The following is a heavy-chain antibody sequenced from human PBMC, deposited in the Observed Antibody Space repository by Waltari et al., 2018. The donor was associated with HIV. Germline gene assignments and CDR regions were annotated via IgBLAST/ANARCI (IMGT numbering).Heavy chain of an antibody. CDR1: GGSISSYY. V-gene: IGHV4-59*08. Sequence: QVQLQESGPGLVKPSETLSLTCTVSGGSISSYYWSWIRQPPGKGLEWIGYIYYSGSTNYNPSLKSRVTISVDTSKNQFSLKLSSVTAADTAVYYCARVIDYDFWSGYYDYWGQGTLVTVSS. CDR3: ARVIDYDFWSGYYDY. J-gene: IGHJ4*02. CDR2: IYYSGST. D-gene: IGHD3-3*01.